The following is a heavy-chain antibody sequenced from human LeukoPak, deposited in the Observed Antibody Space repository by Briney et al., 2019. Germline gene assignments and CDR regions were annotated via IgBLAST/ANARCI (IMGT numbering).Heavy chain of an antibody. J-gene: IGHJ5*02. CDR3: ASSRITMVRGVIITGNWFDP. Sequence: SETLSLTCTVSGGSISSYYWSWIRQPAGKGLEWIGRIYTSGSTNYNPSLKSRVTMSVDTSKNQFSLKLSSVTAADTAVYCCASSRITMVRGVIITGNWFDPWGQGTLVTVSS. V-gene: IGHV4-4*07. D-gene: IGHD3-10*01. CDR2: IYTSGST. CDR1: GGSISSYY.